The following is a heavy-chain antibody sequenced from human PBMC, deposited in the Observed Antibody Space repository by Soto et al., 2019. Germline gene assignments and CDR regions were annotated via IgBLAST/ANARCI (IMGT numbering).Heavy chain of an antibody. CDR1: GGSISSYY. D-gene: IGHD5-12*01. CDR3: ARDFVDIVATDPSGWFDP. Sequence: QVQLQESGPGLVKPSETLSLTCTVSGGSISSYYWSWIRQPPGKGLEWIGYIYYSGSTNYNPSLKSRVTISVDTSKNQFSLKRSSVTAADTAVYYCARDFVDIVATDPSGWFDPWGQGTLVTVSS. V-gene: IGHV4-59*01. CDR2: IYYSGST. J-gene: IGHJ5*02.